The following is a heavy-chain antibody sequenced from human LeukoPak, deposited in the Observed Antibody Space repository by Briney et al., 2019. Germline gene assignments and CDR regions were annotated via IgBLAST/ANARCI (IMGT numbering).Heavy chain of an antibody. CDR2: ISSSSIYK. J-gene: IGHJ5*02. CDR3: ARGDPCSGGSCYPTWFDP. V-gene: IGHV3-21*01. D-gene: IGHD2-15*01. Sequence: PGGSLRLSCAASGFTFSSYSMNWVRQAPGKGLEWVSSISSSSIYKYYADSVKGRFTISRDNAKKSLYLQMNSLRAEDTAVYYCARGDPCSGGSCYPTWFDPWGRGTLVTVSS. CDR1: GFTFSSYS.